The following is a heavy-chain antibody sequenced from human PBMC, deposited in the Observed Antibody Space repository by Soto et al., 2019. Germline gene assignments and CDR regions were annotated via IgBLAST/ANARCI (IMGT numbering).Heavy chain of an antibody. D-gene: IGHD1-1*01. V-gene: IGHV3-23*01. Sequence: EVQLLESGGGLVQPGGSLRLSCATSGFTFSSYAMTWVRQAPGKGLQWVASISSIDGSTYYAESVKGRFTISRDISTNTLYLQMNSLSAEDTAVYYCEKRMESYSRYYGLDVWGQGTKVTVSS. CDR3: EKRMESYSRYYGLDV. CDR1: GFTFSSYA. J-gene: IGHJ6*02. CDR2: ISSIDGST.